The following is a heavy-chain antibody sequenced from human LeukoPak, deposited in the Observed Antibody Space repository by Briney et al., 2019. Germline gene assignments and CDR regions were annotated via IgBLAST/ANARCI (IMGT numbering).Heavy chain of an antibody. J-gene: IGHJ6*03. V-gene: IGHV3-30*02. Sequence: GGSLRLSCAASGFTFSSYGMHWVRQAPGKGLEWVAFIRYDGSNKYYADSVKGRFTISRDNSKNTLYLQMNSLRAEDTAVYYCAKGPDFWSGYAAPQYYYYMDVWGKGTTVTVSS. D-gene: IGHD3-3*01. CDR1: GFTFSSYG. CDR3: AKGPDFWSGYAAPQYYYYMDV. CDR2: IRYDGSNK.